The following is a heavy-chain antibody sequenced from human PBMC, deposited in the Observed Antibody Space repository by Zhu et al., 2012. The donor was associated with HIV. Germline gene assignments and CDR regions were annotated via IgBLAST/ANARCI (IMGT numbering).Heavy chain of an antibody. V-gene: IGHV4-59*11. CDR1: GGSMSSHY. CDR3: ARSVKGQLVFDS. J-gene: IGHJ4*02. CDR2: RYSSGST. D-gene: IGHD1-1*01. Sequence: QVQLQESGPGLVKPSETLSLTCTVSGGSMSSHYWNWIRQPPGKGLQWIGYRYSSGSTKYNFSLKSRVAISLDTSNNQFSLTLSSVTTADTAAYYCARSVKGQLVFDSWGQGALVTVSS.